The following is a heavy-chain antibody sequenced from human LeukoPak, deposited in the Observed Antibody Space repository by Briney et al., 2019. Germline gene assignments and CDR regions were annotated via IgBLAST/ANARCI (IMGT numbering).Heavy chain of an antibody. D-gene: IGHD2-2*01. CDR2: IYPGDSDT. Sequence: GESLNISCKGSGYGFASYWIAWVRQMPGKGLEWMGIIYPGDSDTRYSPSFQGQVTISADKSISTAYLQWSSLKASDTAIYYCARQWGDCSSTSCYSAYWGQGTLVTVSS. CDR3: ARQWGDCSSTSCYSAY. J-gene: IGHJ4*02. CDR1: GYGFASYW. V-gene: IGHV5-51*01.